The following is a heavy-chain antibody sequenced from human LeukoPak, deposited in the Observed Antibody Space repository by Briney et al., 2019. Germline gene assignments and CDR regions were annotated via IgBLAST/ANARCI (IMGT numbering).Heavy chain of an antibody. CDR2: MWFDGSNE. D-gene: IGHD3-9*01. CDR3: ARDGDNILTGFYDY. V-gene: IGHV3-33*01. J-gene: IGHJ4*02. Sequence: GGSLGLSCAASGFTFSSYGMHWVRQAPGKGLEWVAVMWFDGSNEYYAVSVKGRFTISRDNSKNTLYLQMNSLRAEDTAVYYCARDGDNILTGFYDYWGQGTLVTVSS. CDR1: GFTFSSYG.